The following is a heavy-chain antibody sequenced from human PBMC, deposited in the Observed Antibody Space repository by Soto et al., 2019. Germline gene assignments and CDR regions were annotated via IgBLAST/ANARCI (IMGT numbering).Heavy chain of an antibody. J-gene: IGHJ6*02. D-gene: IGHD6-19*01. CDR2: IYYSGST. Sequence: SETLSLTCTVSGGSISNGGYYWSWIRQHPGKGLEWIGYIYYSGSTYYNPSLKSRVTISVDTSKNQFSLKLSSVTAADTAVYYCARDAKGSGWYFYYYGMDVWGQGTTVTVSS. CDR1: GGSISNGGYY. CDR3: ARDAKGSGWYFYYYGMDV. V-gene: IGHV4-31*03.